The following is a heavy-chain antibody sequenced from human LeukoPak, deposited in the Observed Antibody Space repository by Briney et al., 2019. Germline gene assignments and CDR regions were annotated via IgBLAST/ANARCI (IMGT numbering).Heavy chain of an antibody. Sequence: GGSLRLSCAASGFTFSSYAMTWVRQAPGKGLEWVSGISDSGGSTFYADSVKGRFTISRDNSKNTLYLQMNSLRAEDTAVYYCARDDEGATHFDYWGQGTLVTVSS. CDR1: GFTFSSYA. J-gene: IGHJ4*02. CDR3: ARDDEGATHFDY. V-gene: IGHV3-23*01. D-gene: IGHD1-26*01. CDR2: ISDSGGST.